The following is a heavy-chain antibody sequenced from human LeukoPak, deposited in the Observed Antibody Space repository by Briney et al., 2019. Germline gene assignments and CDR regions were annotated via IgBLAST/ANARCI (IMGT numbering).Heavy chain of an antibody. CDR2: FDPEDGET. D-gene: IGHD2-2*01. Sequence: ASVKVSCKVSGYTLTELSTHWVRQAPGKGLEWMGGFDPEDGETIYAQKFQGRVTMTEDTSTDTAYMELSSLRSEDTAVYYCATAIPTPDCSSTSCYSGSLGAFDIWGQGTMVTVSS. V-gene: IGHV1-24*01. J-gene: IGHJ3*02. CDR1: GYTLTELS. CDR3: ATAIPTPDCSSTSCYSGSLGAFDI.